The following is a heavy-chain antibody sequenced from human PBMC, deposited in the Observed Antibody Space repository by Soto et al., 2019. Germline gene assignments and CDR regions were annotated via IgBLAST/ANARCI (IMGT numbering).Heavy chain of an antibody. Sequence: QVQLVQSGAEVRKPGSSVKVSCKASGGTFSRHAISWVRQAPGQGLEWMGGIIPNFGTANHAQKFQGRVTIIADESTSTVYMELSSLRSEDTAMYYGARGWGYDSNDYYYAYWGQGTLVIVSS. J-gene: IGHJ4*02. CDR2: IIPNFGTA. D-gene: IGHD3-22*01. CDR1: GGTFSRHA. CDR3: ARGWGYDSNDYYYAY. V-gene: IGHV1-69*01.